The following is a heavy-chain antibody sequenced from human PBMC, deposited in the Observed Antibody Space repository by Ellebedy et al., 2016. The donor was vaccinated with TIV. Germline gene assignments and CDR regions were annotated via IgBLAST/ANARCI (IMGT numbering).Heavy chain of an antibody. D-gene: IGHD3-10*01. CDR2: ILYDGTNK. V-gene: IGHV3-30-3*01. Sequence: PGGSLRLSCTASGFTFSDHPMHWVRQAPGKGLAWVALILYDGTNKFYADSVKGRFTVSRDNAKNTLYLQMNSLRAEDTAVYYCARDRDGVFDYWGQGTLVTVSS. CDR1: GFTFSDHP. CDR3: ARDRDGVFDY. J-gene: IGHJ4*02.